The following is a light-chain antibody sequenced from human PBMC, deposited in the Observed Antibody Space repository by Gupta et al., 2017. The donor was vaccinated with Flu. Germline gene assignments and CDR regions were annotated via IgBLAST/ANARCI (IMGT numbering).Light chain of an antibody. J-gene: IGLJ3*02. CDR2: GNS. CDR3: QSYDSSLSAWV. Sequence: QSVLTQPHSVSGAPGQRVTISCPGSSSNIGAGYDVHWYQQLPGTAPKLLIYGNSNRPSGVPDRFSGSKSGTSASLAITGLQAEDEADYYCQSYDSSLSAWVFGGGTKLTVL. CDR1: SSNIGAGYD. V-gene: IGLV1-40*01.